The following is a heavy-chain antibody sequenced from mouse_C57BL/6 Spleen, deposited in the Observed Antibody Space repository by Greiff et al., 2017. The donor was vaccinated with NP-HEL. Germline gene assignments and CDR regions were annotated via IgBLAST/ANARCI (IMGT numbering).Heavy chain of an antibody. CDR3: ARSHYYGSSYGYWYFDV. Sequence: VKLMESGAELMKPGASVKLSCKATGYTFTGYWIEWVKQRPGHGLEWIGEILPGSGSTNYNEKFKGKATFTADTSSNTAYMQLSSLTTEDSAIYYCARSHYYGSSYGYWYFDVWGTGTTVTVSS. CDR2: ILPGSGST. CDR1: GYTFTGYW. J-gene: IGHJ1*03. V-gene: IGHV1-9*01. D-gene: IGHD1-1*01.